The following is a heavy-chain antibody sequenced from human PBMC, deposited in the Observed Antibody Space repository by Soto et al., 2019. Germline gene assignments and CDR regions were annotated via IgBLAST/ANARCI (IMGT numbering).Heavy chain of an antibody. J-gene: IGHJ4*02. CDR1: GYTFTSYG. CDR3: AREGMIAVAGTVDNDY. D-gene: IGHD6-19*01. CDR2: ISAYNGNT. V-gene: IGHV1-18*01. Sequence: GASVKVSCKASGYTFTSYGISWVRQAPGQGLEWMGWISAYNGNTNYAQKLQGRVTMTTDTSTSTAYMELRSLRSDDTAVYYCAREGMIAVAGTVDNDYWGQGTLVTVSS.